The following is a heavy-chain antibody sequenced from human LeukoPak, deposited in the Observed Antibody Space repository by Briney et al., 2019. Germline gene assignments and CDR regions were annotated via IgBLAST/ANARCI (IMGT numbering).Heavy chain of an antibody. V-gene: IGHV3-48*04. CDR1: GFTFSSYS. CDR2: ISSSSSST. CDR3: AELGITMIGGV. J-gene: IGHJ6*04. D-gene: IGHD3-10*02. Sequence: GGSLRLSCAASGFTFSSYSMNWVRQAPGKGLEWVSDISSSSSSTYYADSVKGRFTISRDNAKNSLYLQMDSLRAEDTAVYYCAELGITMIGGVWGKGTTVTISS.